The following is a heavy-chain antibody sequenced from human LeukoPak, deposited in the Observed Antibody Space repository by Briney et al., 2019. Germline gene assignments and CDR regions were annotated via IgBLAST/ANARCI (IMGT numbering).Heavy chain of an antibody. CDR3: AGGGHTYSSGWYVY. D-gene: IGHD6-13*01. CDR2: INHSGST. CDR1: GGSFSGYY. Sequence: PSETLSLTCAVYGGSFSGYYWSWIRQPPGKGLEWIGEINHSGSTNYNPSLKSRVTISVDTSKNQFSLKLSSVTAADTAVYYCAGGGHTYSSGWYVYWGQGTLVTVSS. V-gene: IGHV4-34*01. J-gene: IGHJ4*02.